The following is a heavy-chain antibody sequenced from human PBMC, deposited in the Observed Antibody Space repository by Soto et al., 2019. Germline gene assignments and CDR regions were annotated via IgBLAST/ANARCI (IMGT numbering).Heavy chain of an antibody. V-gene: IGHV2-70*01. J-gene: IGHJ6*02. CDR1: GFSLSTSGMC. D-gene: IGHD3-3*01. CDR3: ARMKRTYEFWSGYSSIYYYYGMDV. CDR2: IDWDDDK. Sequence: SGPTLVNPTQTLTLTCTFSGFSLSTSGMCVSWIRQPPGKALEWLALIDWDDDKYYSTSLKTRLTISKDTSKSQVVLTMTNRDPVDTATYYCARMKRTYEFWSGYSSIYYYYGMDVWGQGTTVTVSS.